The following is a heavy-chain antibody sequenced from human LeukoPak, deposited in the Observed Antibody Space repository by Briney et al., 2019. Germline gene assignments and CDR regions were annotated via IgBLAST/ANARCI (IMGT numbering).Heavy chain of an antibody. J-gene: IGHJ3*02. V-gene: IGHV5-51*01. CDR2: IYPGNSDT. CDR3: AGHRLTGTTYYDAFDI. CDR1: GYPFTTYW. D-gene: IGHD1-20*01. Sequence: GESLKISCKGSGYPFTTYWIGWVRQMPGKGLEWMGLIYPGNSDTRYSPSFHGQVTISADKSISTAYLQWSSLKASDAAMYYCAGHRLTGTTYYDAFDIWGQGTMVTVSS.